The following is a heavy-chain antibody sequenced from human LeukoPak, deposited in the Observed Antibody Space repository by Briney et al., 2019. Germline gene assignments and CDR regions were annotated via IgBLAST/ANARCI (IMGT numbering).Heavy chain of an antibody. CDR3: ARDKPYMVRGVIDY. CDR2: ISSSGSTI. CDR1: GFTFSSYE. J-gene: IGHJ4*02. V-gene: IGHV3-48*03. Sequence: GGSLRLSCAASGFTFSSYEMNWVRQAPGKGLEWVSYISSSGSTIYYADSVKGRFTISRDNAKNSLYLQMNSLRAEDTALYHCARDKPYMVRGVIDYWGQGTLVTVSS. D-gene: IGHD3-10*01.